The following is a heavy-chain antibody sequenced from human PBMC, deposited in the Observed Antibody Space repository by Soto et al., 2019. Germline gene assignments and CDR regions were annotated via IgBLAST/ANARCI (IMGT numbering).Heavy chain of an antibody. CDR1: GFTFSSYA. V-gene: IGHV3-23*01. CDR2: ISGSGGST. Sequence: GGSLRLSCAASGFTFSSYAMSWVRQAPGKGLEWVSAISGSGGSTYYADSVKGRFTISRDNSKNTLYLQMNSLRAEDTAVYYCANVGTFMVRGVIIGSSNFDYWGQGTLVTVSS. D-gene: IGHD3-10*01. J-gene: IGHJ4*02. CDR3: ANVGTFMVRGVIIGSSNFDY.